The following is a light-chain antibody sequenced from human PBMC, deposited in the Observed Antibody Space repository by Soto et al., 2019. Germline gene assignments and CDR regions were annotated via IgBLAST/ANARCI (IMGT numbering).Light chain of an antibody. J-gene: IGKJ2*01. CDR2: GAS. CDR1: QIISSTY. CDR3: QHYGTSLYT. V-gene: IGKV3-20*01. Sequence: DIVLTQSPGTLSLSPGERATLSCRASQIISSTYLGWYQQKPGQALRLLIYGASSRATGIPDRFSGSGSGKEFTLTISRLEPEDFAVYYCQHYGTSLYTFGQGTKLEIQ.